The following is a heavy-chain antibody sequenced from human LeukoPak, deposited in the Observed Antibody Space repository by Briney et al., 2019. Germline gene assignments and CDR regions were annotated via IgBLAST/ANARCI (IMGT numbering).Heavy chain of an antibody. D-gene: IGHD3-3*01. Sequence: PGGSLRLSCAASGFTFSSYGMHWVRQAPGKGLEWVAFIRYDGSNKYYADSVKGRFTISRDNSKNTLCLQMNSLRAEDTAVYYCAKGRFLEWLRFDYWGQGTLVTVSS. CDR2: IRYDGSNK. J-gene: IGHJ4*02. CDR1: GFTFSSYG. V-gene: IGHV3-30*02. CDR3: AKGRFLEWLRFDY.